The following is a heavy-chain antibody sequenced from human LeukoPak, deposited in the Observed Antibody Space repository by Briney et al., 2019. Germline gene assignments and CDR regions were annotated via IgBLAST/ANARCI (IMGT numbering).Heavy chain of an antibody. CDR1: GFTVSSNY. Sequence: GGSLRLSCAASGFTVSSNYMSWVRQAPGKGLEWVSVIYSGGSTYYADSVKGRFTISRDNSKNTLYLQMNSLRAEDTAVYYCARPRGSYYDSSGFLEYWGQGTLVTVSS. J-gene: IGHJ4*02. V-gene: IGHV3-66*01. CDR2: IYSGGST. CDR3: ARPRGSYYDSSGFLEY. D-gene: IGHD3-22*01.